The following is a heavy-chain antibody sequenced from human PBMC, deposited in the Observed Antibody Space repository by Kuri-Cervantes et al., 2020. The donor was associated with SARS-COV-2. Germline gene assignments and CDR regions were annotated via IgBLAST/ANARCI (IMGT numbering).Heavy chain of an antibody. V-gene: IGHV3-15*01. J-gene: IGHJ4*02. CDR2: IKSKTDGGTT. D-gene: IGHD3-3*01. Sequence: GESLKISCAASGFTFSNAWMSWVRQAPGKGLEWVGRIKSKTDGGTTDYAAPVKGRFTISRDDSKNTLYLQMNSLRAEDTAVYYCAKEGILEWLSFDYWGQGTLVTVSS. CDR1: GFTFSNAW. CDR3: AKEGILEWLSFDY.